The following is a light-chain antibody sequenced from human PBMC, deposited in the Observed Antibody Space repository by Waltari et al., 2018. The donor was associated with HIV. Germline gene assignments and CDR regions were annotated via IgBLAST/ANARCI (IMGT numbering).Light chain of an antibody. Sequence: QPALTQPASASGSTGQSITIICSGASRDGGGYNFVSWYQQQPGKAPRLIIYDVSSQPSGVSNGFSGSKCGNKASLTVSGRQAEDETDYCCCSDKRGSNIFYVFGGGTEVTVL. CDR3: CSDKRGSNIFYV. CDR2: DVS. V-gene: IGLV2-14*03. CDR1: SRDGGGYNF. J-gene: IGLJ1*01.